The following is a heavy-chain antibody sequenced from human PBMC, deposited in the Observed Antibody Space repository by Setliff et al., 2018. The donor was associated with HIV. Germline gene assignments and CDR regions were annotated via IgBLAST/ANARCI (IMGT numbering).Heavy chain of an antibody. CDR3: ARVAWYYSFWSGLGDAFDI. V-gene: IGHV1-69*10. CDR2: IIPMSGVP. Sequence: ASVKVSCKASGGNFRSYGISWVRQAPGQGLEWMGGIIPMSGVPKYAQKFQGRVTITADKSTSTAYMELSSLRSEDTAVYYCARVAWYYSFWSGLGDAFDIWGQGTMVTVSS. J-gene: IGHJ3*02. CDR1: GGNFRSYG. D-gene: IGHD3-3*01.